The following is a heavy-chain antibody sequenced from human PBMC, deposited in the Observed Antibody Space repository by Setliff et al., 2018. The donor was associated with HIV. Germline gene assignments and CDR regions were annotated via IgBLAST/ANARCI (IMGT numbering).Heavy chain of an antibody. CDR3: ARFGPLRYFDH. CDR2: INAGNGDT. J-gene: IGHJ4*02. CDR1: GFIFTNYA. Sequence: ASVKVSCKTSGFIFTNYAVHWVRQAPGQGLEWMGWINAGNGDTRYSQKFQGSVTFTRDTSASTAYMEVTGLRSEDMAVYYCARFGPLRYFDHWGQGTLVTVSS. D-gene: IGHD4-17*01. V-gene: IGHV1-3*01.